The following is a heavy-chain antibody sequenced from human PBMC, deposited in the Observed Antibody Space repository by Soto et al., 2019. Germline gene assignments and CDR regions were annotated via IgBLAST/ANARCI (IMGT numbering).Heavy chain of an antibody. V-gene: IGHV1-69*01. CDR2: IVPVFGTP. D-gene: IGHD3-22*01. Sequence: QVQLMQSGAEVKKPGSSVKVSCKASGGSFPSDTISWVRQAPGQALEWLGGIVPVFGTPNHSQKFQGRVTISAYGSTNTAYMQLTSLRPEDTAVYYCTRPSSGYYHDAFDIWGQGTVVTVSS. J-gene: IGHJ3*02. CDR3: TRPSSGYYHDAFDI. CDR1: GGSFPSDT.